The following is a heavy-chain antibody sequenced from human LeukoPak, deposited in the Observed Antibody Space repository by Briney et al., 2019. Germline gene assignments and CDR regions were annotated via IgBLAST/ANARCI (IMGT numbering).Heavy chain of an antibody. CDR1: GFTFSSYE. CDR2: ISSSGSTI. V-gene: IGHV3-48*03. D-gene: IGHD3-10*02. CDR3: AELGITMIGGV. Sequence: GGSLRLSCAASGFTFSSYEMNWVRQAPGKGLEWVSYISSSGSTIYYADSVKGRFTISRDYAKNSLYLQMNSLRAEDTAVYYCAELGITMIGGVWGKGTTVTISS. J-gene: IGHJ6*04.